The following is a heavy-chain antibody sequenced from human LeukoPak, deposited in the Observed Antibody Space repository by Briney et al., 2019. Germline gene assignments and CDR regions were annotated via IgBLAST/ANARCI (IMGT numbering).Heavy chain of an antibody. V-gene: IGHV1-18*01. CDR2: ISAYNGNT. Sequence: ASVKVSCKASGYTFTSYGISWVRQAPGQGLEWMGWISAYNGNTNYAQKLQGRVTMTTDTSTSTAYMELSSLRSEDTAVYYCARGNYYDSSGYGPAFDYWGQGTLVTVSS. CDR3: ARGNYYDSSGYGPAFDY. D-gene: IGHD3-22*01. J-gene: IGHJ4*02. CDR1: GYTFTSYG.